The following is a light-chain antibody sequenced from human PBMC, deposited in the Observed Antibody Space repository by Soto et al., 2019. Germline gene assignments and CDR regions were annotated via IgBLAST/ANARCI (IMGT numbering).Light chain of an antibody. CDR1: SNDVGSDNY. V-gene: IGLV2-14*01. J-gene: IGLJ2*01. Sequence: QSVLTQPASVSGSPGQSITISCTGTSNDVGSDNYVSWYQQLPGKAPKLMIYEVSNRPSGVSNRFSGSKSGNTASLTISGLQTEDEADYYCSSYTTSSTPILFGGGTKLTVL. CDR2: EVS. CDR3: SSYTTSSTPIL.